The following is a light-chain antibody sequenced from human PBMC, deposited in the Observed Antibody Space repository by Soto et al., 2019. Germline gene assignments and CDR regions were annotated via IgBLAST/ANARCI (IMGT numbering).Light chain of an antibody. CDR1: QSISSY. V-gene: IGKV1-39*01. CDR3: QQSYSSPPT. CDR2: AAS. J-gene: IGKJ1*01. Sequence: DIQMTQSPSSLSASLGERATLSCRASQSISSYLNWYQQKPGKAPKLLIYAASSLQSGVPSRCSGSGSGTDFTLTISSLQPEDFATYYCQQSYSSPPTFGQGTKVDIK.